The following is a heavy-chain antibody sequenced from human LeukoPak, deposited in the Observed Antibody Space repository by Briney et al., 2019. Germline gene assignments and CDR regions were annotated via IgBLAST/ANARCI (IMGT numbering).Heavy chain of an antibody. J-gene: IGHJ6*03. Sequence: GGSLSLSCAASGFTFSSYEMNWGRPAPGQGLEWVSYISSSGSTIYYADSVKGRFTISRDNAKNSLYLQMNSLRAEDTAVYYCAWFGELLPSYYMDVWGKGTTVTISS. D-gene: IGHD3-10*01. CDR1: GFTFSSYE. CDR3: AWFGELLPSYYMDV. V-gene: IGHV3-48*03. CDR2: ISSSGSTI.